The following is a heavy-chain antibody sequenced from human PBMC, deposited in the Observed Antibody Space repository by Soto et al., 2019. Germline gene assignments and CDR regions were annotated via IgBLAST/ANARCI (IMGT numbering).Heavy chain of an antibody. J-gene: IGHJ3*02. V-gene: IGHV4-4*07. CDR1: VGSFSNSY. CDR2: IYTSGST. D-gene: IGHD5-12*01. Sequence: PSETLSLTCNVSVGSFSNSYWSWIRQPAGKGLEWIGRIYTSGSTTSNPSLKSRVSMSVDTSKSQFSLRLSSVTAADTAVYYCARAPLRTTIPKDAFDIWGQGTVVTVSS. CDR3: ARAPLRTTIPKDAFDI.